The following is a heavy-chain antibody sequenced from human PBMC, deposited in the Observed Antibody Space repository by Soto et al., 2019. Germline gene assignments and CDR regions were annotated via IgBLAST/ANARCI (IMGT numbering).Heavy chain of an antibody. CDR2: IIPIFCTA. CDR3: ARDQVKEVYALPNLSSARMDV. Sequence: SLKVSCKASVVTFSSYAISGVRQAPGQGLEWMGGIIPIFCTANYAQKFQGRVTITADESTSTAYMELSSLRSEDTAVYSCARDQVKEVYALPNLSSARMDVWGQGTTVTVSS. D-gene: IGHD2-8*01. J-gene: IGHJ6*02. CDR1: VVTFSSYA. V-gene: IGHV1-69*13.